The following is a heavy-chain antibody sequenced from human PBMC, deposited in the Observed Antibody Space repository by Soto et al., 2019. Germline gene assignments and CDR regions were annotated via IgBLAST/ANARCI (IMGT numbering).Heavy chain of an antibody. CDR3: ARERITMVRGEAGMDV. CDR2: ISYDGSNK. D-gene: IGHD3-10*01. J-gene: IGHJ6*02. Sequence: QVQLVESGGGVVQPGRSLRLSCAASGFTFSSYAMHWVLQAPGKGLEWVSVISYDGSNKYYADSVKGRFTISRDNSKNTLYLQMNSLRAEYTAVYYCARERITMVRGEAGMDVWGQGTTVTVSS. CDR1: GFTFSSYA. V-gene: IGHV3-30-3*01.